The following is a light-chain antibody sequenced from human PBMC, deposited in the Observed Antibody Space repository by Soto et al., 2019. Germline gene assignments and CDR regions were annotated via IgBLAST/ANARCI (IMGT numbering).Light chain of an antibody. CDR2: AAS. V-gene: IGKV1D-12*01. Sequence: DIQLTQSPSSVSASIGDSVTITCRASEDISTWLAWYQLKPGKAPKLLIFAASSLLTGVPSRFSGSGSGTEFTLTISGLQAEEVATYYCQQANSLFALTFGGGTHLEIK. CDR1: EDISTW. J-gene: IGKJ4*01. CDR3: QQANSLFALT.